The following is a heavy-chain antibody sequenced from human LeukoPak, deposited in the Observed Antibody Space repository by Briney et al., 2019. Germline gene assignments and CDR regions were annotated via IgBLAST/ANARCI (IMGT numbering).Heavy chain of an antibody. V-gene: IGHV4-59*08. CDR2: IYYSGST. Sequence: SETLSLDCTVSGGSISSYYWSWIRQPPGKGLEWIGYIYYSGSTNYNPSLKSRVTISVDTSKNQFSLKLSSVTAADTAVYFCARSSSTAIFDYWGQGTLVTVSS. J-gene: IGHJ4*02. CDR1: GGSISSYY. CDR3: ARSSSTAIFDY. D-gene: IGHD2-2*01.